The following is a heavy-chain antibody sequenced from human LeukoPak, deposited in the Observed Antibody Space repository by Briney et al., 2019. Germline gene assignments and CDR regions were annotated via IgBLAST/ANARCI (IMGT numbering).Heavy chain of an antibody. J-gene: IGHJ4*02. Sequence: SVKVSCEASGGTFSSYAISWVRQAPGQGLEWMGRIIPIFGTANYAQKFQGRVTITTDESTSTAYMELSSLRSEDTAVYYCARDPIAAAGNFDYWGQGTLVTVSS. V-gene: IGHV1-69*05. D-gene: IGHD6-13*01. CDR3: ARDPIAAAGNFDY. CDR2: IIPIFGTA. CDR1: GGTFSSYA.